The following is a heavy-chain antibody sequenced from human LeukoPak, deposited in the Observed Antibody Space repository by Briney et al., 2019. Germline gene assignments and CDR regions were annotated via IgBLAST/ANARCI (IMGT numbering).Heavy chain of an antibody. V-gene: IGHV1-8*01. J-gene: IGHJ4*02. Sequence: GASVKVSCKASVYTFTSYVVNWVRQATGQGLEWMGWVNPNSGNTAYAQNFQGRVTMTSDTSINTAYMELSSLRSEDTAVYYCASGAWTSSIDYWGQGTLVTVSS. CDR3: ASGAWTSSIDY. D-gene: IGHD6-6*01. CDR1: VYTFTSYV. CDR2: VNPNSGNT.